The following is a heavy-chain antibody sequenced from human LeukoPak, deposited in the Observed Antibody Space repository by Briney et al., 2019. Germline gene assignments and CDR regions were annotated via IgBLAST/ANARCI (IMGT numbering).Heavy chain of an antibody. J-gene: IGHJ6*04. CDR1: GDSISTYY. CDR3: ARGPILTAMDV. V-gene: IGHV4-59*12. CDR2: IYYRVTS. Sequence: SETLSLTCTVSGDSISTYYWSWIRQPPGKGLEWIGYIYYRVTSDYNPSLKSRVTMSVDTSKNQFSLKLSSVTAADTAVYYCARGPILTAMDVWGKGTTVTISS. D-gene: IGHD3-9*01.